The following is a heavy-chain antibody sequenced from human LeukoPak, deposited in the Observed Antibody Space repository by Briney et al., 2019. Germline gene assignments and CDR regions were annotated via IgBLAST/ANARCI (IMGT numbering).Heavy chain of an antibody. J-gene: IGHJ4*02. CDR2: ISSSSSYI. D-gene: IGHD6-13*01. Sequence: GGSLRLSCAASGFTFSSYSMNWVRQAPGKGLEWVSSISSSSSYIYYADSVKGRFTISRDNAKNSLYLQMNSLRAEDTAVYYCARSTGIAAHIDYWGQGTLVTVSS. CDR3: ARSTGIAAHIDY. CDR1: GFTFSSYS. V-gene: IGHV3-21*01.